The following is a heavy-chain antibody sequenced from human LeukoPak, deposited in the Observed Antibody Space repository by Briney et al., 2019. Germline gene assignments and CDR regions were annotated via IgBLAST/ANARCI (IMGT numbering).Heavy chain of an antibody. CDR3: ARSLRVRGVPDYMDV. CDR1: GFTFSSYA. D-gene: IGHD3-10*02. V-gene: IGHV3-23*01. J-gene: IGHJ6*03. Sequence: GGSLRLSCAASGFTFSSYAMSWVRQAPGKGLEWVSAISGSGGSTYYADSVKGRFTISRHNSKNTLYLQMNSLRAEDTAVYYCARSLRVRGVPDYMDVWGKGTTVIISS. CDR2: ISGSGGST.